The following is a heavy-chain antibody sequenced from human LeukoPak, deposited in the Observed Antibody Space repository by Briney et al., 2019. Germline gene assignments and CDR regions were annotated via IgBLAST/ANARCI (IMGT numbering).Heavy chain of an antibody. J-gene: IGHJ4*02. CDR2: IHYTGST. D-gene: IGHD1-26*01. CDR1: GGSISGSSYY. V-gene: IGHV4-39*02. CDR3: TRESGAFSPFGF. Sequence: SETLSLTCTVSGGSISGSSYYWGWIRQPPGKGLEWIGTIHYTGSTYYNPSLESRVTISVDTSKNHLSLELTSVTAADTAMYYCTRESGAFSPFGFWGQGTLVTVSS.